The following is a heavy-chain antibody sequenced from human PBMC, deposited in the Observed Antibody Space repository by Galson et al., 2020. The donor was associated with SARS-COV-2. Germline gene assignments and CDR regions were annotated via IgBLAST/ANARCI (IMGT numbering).Heavy chain of an antibody. CDR2: IGTAGDT. CDR1: GFTFSSYD. D-gene: IGHD3-10*01. J-gene: IGHJ6*02. V-gene: IGHV3-13*04. CDR3: ARVRYYGSGSNPYYYYGMDV. Sequence: GGSLRLSCAASGFTFSSYDMHWVRQATGKGLEWVSDIGTAGDTSYPGSVKGRFTISRENAKNSLYLQMNSLRAGDTAVYYCARVRYYGSGSNPYYYYGMDVWGQGTTVTVSS.